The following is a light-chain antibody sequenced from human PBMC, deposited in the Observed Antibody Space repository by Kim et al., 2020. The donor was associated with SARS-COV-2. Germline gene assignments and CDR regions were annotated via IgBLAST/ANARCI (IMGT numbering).Light chain of an antibody. J-gene: IGKJ3*01. CDR3: QQFNDFPFT. CDR2: DAS. CDR1: QGISSA. V-gene: IGKV1D-13*01. Sequence: AIQLTQSPSSLSASVGDRVTITCRASQGISSALAWYQQKAGKTPKLLIYDASSLESGVPSRFSGSGSGTDFTLTISNLQPEDFATYYCQQFNDFPFTFGPGTKVDIK.